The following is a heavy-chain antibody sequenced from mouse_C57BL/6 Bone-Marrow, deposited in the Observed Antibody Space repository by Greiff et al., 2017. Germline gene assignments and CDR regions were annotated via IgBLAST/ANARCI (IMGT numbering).Heavy chain of an antibody. CDR3: TRIAD. CDR2: IDPENGDT. J-gene: IGHJ3*01. CDR1: GFNIKDDY. V-gene: IGHV14-4*01. Sequence: EVKLMESGAELVRPGASVKLSCTASGFNIKDDYMHWVKQRPEQGLEWIGWIDPENGDTEYASKFQGKATITVDTSSNTAYLQLSSLTSEDTAVYYCTRIADWGQGTLVTVSA.